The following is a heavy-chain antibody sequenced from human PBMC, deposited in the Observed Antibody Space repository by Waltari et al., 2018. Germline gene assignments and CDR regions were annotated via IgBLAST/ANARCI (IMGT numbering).Heavy chain of an antibody. CDR3: ARRAAIAATGPTYYMDV. J-gene: IGHJ6*03. CDR1: GYSINSGYY. CDR2: IYHSGST. V-gene: IGHV4-38-2*01. D-gene: IGHD6-13*01. Sequence: QVQLQESGPGLVKPSETLSLACAVSGYSINSGYYWGWIRQPARKGLEWIWSIYHSGSTYYNPSLKSRVTISVDTSKNQFSLKLSSVTAADTAVYYCARRAAIAATGPTYYMDVWGKGTTVTVSS.